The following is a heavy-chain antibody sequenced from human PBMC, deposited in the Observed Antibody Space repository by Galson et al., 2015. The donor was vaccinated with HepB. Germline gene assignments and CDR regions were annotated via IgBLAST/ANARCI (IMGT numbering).Heavy chain of an antibody. CDR2: INSDGSST. D-gene: IGHD3-9*01. CDR1: GFTFSSYW. J-gene: IGHJ5*02. Sequence: SLRLSCAASGFTFSSYWMHWVRQAPGKGLVWVSRINSDGSSTSYADSVKGRFTISRDNAKNTLYLQMNSLRAEDTAVYYCARDYYDILTGGWFDPWGQGTLVTVSS. CDR3: ARDYYDILTGGWFDP. V-gene: IGHV3-74*01.